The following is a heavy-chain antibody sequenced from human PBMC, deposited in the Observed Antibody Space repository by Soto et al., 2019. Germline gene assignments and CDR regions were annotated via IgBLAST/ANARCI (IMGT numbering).Heavy chain of an antibody. V-gene: IGHV1-3*01. Sequence: QVQLVQSGAAVKKPGASVKVSGKASGYTFTSYAMHWVRQAPEQRREWMGWINAGNGKTKYSQKYQGRVTITRDTAASTAYMQLSSLRSADTAVYYCARERKSSWYYDDYYMDVWGKGTTVIVAS. J-gene: IGHJ6*03. CDR2: INAGNGKT. CDR3: ARERKSSWYYDDYYMDV. D-gene: IGHD6-13*01. CDR1: GYTFTSYA.